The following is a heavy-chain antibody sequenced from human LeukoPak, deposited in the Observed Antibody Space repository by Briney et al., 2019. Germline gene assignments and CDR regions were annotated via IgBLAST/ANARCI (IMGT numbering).Heavy chain of an antibody. V-gene: IGHV1-18*01. Sequence: GASVKVSCKASGYTFSKYNLNWVRQAPGQGLEWMGRISASNGYTNYAQKFQGRVTVTTDTSTSTAYMELRSLRSDDTAVYYCARWLQSEDYYMDVWGKGTTVTVSS. D-gene: IGHD5-24*01. CDR1: GYTFSKYN. CDR3: ARWLQSEDYYMDV. J-gene: IGHJ6*03. CDR2: ISASNGYT.